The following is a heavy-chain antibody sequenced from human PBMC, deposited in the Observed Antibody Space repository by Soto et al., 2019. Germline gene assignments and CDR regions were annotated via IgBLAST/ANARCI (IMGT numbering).Heavy chain of an antibody. J-gene: IGHJ5*02. CDR1: GYSFTSYW. V-gene: IGHV5-51*01. Sequence: GESLKISCKGSGYSFTSYWIGWVRQMPGKGLEWMGIIYPGDPDTRYSPSFQGQVTISADKSISTAYLQWSSLKASDTAMYYCARTSTYCSGGSCSWFDPWGQGTLVTVSS. CDR2: IYPGDPDT. CDR3: ARTSTYCSGGSCSWFDP. D-gene: IGHD2-15*01.